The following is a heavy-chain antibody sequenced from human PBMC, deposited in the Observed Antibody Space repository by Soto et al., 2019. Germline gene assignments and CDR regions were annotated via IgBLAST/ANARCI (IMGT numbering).Heavy chain of an antibody. CDR3: TGLWFGEIYHY. J-gene: IGHJ4*01. Sequence: EVELVESGGGLVKPGGSLTLSCVASGFSFKNAWMNWVRQAPGKGLEWVGRIKNKNDCGTTDYVAFVKGRFTISRDASESTLYLHINGLKTEDPGVYFCTGLWFGEIYHYWGQGSLGTVSS. V-gene: IGHV3-15*07. D-gene: IGHD3-10*01. CDR2: IKNKNDCGTT. CDR1: GFSFKNAW.